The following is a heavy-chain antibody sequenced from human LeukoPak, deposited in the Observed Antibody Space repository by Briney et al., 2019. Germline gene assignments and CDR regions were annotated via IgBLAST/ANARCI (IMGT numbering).Heavy chain of an antibody. CDR1: GFTFSSYV. D-gene: IGHD4-17*01. J-gene: IGHJ4*02. CDR3: AKVGGYGDYHGGYYFDY. V-gene: IGHV3-30*18. Sequence: GGSLRLSCAASGFTFSSYVMHWVRQAPGKGLEWVAVISYDGSNDYYADSVEGRFTISRDNSKNTLYLQMNSLRAEDTAVYFCAKVGGYGDYHGGYYFDYWGQGTLVTVSS. CDR2: ISYDGSND.